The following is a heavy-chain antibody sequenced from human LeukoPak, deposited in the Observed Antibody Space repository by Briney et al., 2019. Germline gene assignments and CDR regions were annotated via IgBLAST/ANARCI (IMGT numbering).Heavy chain of an antibody. Sequence: SETLSLTCAVYGGSFSGYYWSWIRQPPGKGLEWIGEINHSGSTNYNPSLKSRVTISVDTSKNQFSLKLSSVTAADTAVYYCARSICSSTSCYYYYYGMDVWGQGTTVTVSS. CDR1: GGSFSGYY. J-gene: IGHJ6*02. D-gene: IGHD2-2*01. CDR2: INHSGST. CDR3: ARSICSSTSCYYYYYGMDV. V-gene: IGHV4-34*01.